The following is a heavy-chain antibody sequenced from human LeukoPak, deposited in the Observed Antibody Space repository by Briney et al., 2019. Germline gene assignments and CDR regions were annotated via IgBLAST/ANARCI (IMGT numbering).Heavy chain of an antibody. CDR2: ISAYNGNT. CDR1: GYTFTSYG. D-gene: IGHD2-21*02. Sequence: ASVKVSCKASGYTFTSYGISWVRQAPGQGLEWMGWISAYNGNTNYAQKLQGRVTMTTDTPTSTAYMELRSLRSDDTAVYYCARVLGVTSPWYYGMDVWGQGTTVTVSS. J-gene: IGHJ6*02. CDR3: ARVLGVTSPWYYGMDV. V-gene: IGHV1-18*01.